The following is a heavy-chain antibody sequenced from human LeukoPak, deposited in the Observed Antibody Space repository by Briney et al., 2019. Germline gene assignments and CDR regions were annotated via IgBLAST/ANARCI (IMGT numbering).Heavy chain of an antibody. CDR1: GGSFSGYY. CDR3: ARLTRYPPRGAFDI. CDR2: INHSGST. V-gene: IGHV4-34*01. J-gene: IGHJ3*02. D-gene: IGHD2-2*02. Sequence: SETLSLTCAVYGGSFSGYYWSWIRQPPGKGLEWIGEINHSGSTNYNPSLKSRVTISVDTSKNQFSLKLSSVTAADTAVYYCARLTRYPPRGAFDIWGQGTMVTVSS.